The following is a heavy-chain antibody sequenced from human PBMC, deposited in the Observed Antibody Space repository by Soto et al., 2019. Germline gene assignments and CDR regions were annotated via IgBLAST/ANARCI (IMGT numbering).Heavy chain of an antibody. J-gene: IGHJ4*02. Sequence: SLRLSCAASGFTFSSYAMSWVRQAPGKGLEWVSAISGSGGSTYYADSVKGRFTISRDNSKNTLYLQMNSLRAEDTAVYYCAKDFFFSGGSCVFDYWGQGTLVTVSS. V-gene: IGHV3-23*01. CDR1: GFTFSSYA. CDR3: AKDFFFSGGSCVFDY. D-gene: IGHD2-15*01. CDR2: ISGSGGST.